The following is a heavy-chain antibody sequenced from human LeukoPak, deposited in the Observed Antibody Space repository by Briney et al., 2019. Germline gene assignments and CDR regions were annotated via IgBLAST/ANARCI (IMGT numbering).Heavy chain of an antibody. Sequence: GGSLRLSCAASGFTFSSYSMNWVRQAPGKGLEWVPSISSSSSYIYYADSVEGRFTISRDNAKNSLYLQMNSLRAEDTAVYYCARAAVTTSGVTFDYWGQGTLVTVSS. CDR1: GFTFSSYS. CDR2: ISSSSSYI. D-gene: IGHD4-17*01. J-gene: IGHJ4*02. V-gene: IGHV3-21*01. CDR3: ARAAVTTSGVTFDY.